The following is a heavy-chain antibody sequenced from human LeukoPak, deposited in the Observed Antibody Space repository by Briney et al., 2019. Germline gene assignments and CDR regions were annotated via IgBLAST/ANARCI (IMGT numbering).Heavy chain of an antibody. CDR1: GGFISSYY. D-gene: IGHD3-9*01. J-gene: IGHJ4*02. CDR3: ARSGTLTGYLF. Sequence: SETLSLTCTVSGGFISSYYWSWIRQAPGKGLEWIGYIYYSGNTNYNPSLQSRVTISVDTSKNQFSLKLSSVTAADTAVYYCARSGTLTGYLFWGQGTLVTVSS. CDR2: IYYSGNT. V-gene: IGHV4-59*01.